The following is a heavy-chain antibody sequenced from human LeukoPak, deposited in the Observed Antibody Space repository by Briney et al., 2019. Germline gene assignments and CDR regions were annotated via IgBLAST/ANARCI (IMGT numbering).Heavy chain of an antibody. CDR1: GFTFSSYG. D-gene: IGHD3-16*01. CDR3: ARDRGGSWFDP. J-gene: IGHJ5*02. CDR2: ISYDGSNK. V-gene: IGHV3-30*03. Sequence: GGSLRLSCAASGFTFSSYGMHWVRQAPGKGLEWVAVISYDGSNKYYADSVKGRFTISRDNSKNTLYLQMNSLRAEDTAVYYCARDRGGSWFDPWGQGTLVTVSS.